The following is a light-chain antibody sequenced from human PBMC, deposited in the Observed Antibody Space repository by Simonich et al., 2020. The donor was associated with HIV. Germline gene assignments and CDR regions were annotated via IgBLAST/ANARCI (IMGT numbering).Light chain of an antibody. CDR1: QSVLFSSNNKNY. CDR2: WAS. CDR3: QQYYSTPFT. V-gene: IGKV4-1*01. J-gene: IGKJ5*01. Sequence: DIVMTHSPDSLAGSLGERATINCKSSQSVLFSSNNKNYLAWYQQKPGQPPKLLIYWASTRESGVPDRFSGSGSGTDFTLTISSLQAEDVAVYYCQQYYSTPFTFGQGTRLEIK.